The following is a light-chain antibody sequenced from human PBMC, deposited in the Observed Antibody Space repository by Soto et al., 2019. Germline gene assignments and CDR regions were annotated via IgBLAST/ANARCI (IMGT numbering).Light chain of an antibody. CDR2: EVI. V-gene: IGLV2-23*02. J-gene: IGLJ2*01. CDR3: CSYAGGNTFV. CDR1: PNDVATYNL. Sequence: QSALTQPASVSGSPGQSITISCTGTPNDVATYNLVSWHQHHPGKAPKVIIYEVIKRPSGVSDRFSGSKSGNTASLTISGLQAEDEADYFCCSYAGGNTFVFGGGTNLTVL.